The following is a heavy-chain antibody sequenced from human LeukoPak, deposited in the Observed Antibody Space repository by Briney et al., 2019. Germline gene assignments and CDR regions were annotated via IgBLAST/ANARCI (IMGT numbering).Heavy chain of an antibody. CDR2: IYYSGST. V-gene: IGHV4-31*03. J-gene: IGHJ5*02. CDR3: AKVVPYQLLWESYNWFDP. CDR1: GGSISSGGYY. D-gene: IGHD2-2*01. Sequence: SQTLSLTCTVSGGSISSGGYYWSWIRQHPGKGLEWIGYIYYSGSTYYNPSLKSRVTISVDTSKNQFSLKLSSVTAEDTAVYYCAKVVPYQLLWESYNWFDPWGQGTLVTVSS.